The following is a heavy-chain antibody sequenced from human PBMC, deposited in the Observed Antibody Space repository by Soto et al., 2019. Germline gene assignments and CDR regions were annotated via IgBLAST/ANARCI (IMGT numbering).Heavy chain of an antibody. CDR2: IHGGGNSA. CDR1: GFTFSGYA. D-gene: IGHD2-21*01. V-gene: IGHV3-23*01. CDR3: AKNRGRVMTTSHFDY. Sequence: EVQLLESGGDLVQPGRSLRLSCAASGFTFSGYAMSWVRLAPGKGLEWVSVIHGGGNSAYYADSVKGRFTISRDKSKNTLYQQMSSLRGEETAVYYCAKNRGRVMTTSHFDYWGQGTLVTVSS. J-gene: IGHJ4*02.